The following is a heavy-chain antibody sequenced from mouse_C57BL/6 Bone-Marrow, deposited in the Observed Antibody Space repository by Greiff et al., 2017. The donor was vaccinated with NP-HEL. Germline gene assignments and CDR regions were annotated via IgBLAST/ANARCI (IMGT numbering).Heavy chain of an antibody. Sequence: VQLQQSGPVLVKPGASVKMSCKASGYTFTDYYMNWVKQSHGKSLEWIGVINPYNGGTSYNQKFKGKATLTVDKSSSTAYLELNSLASEDSAVYYCARRRFYDYVFDYWGQGTTLTVSS. J-gene: IGHJ2*01. D-gene: IGHD2-4*01. V-gene: IGHV1-19*01. CDR3: ARRRFYDYVFDY. CDR1: GYTFTDYY. CDR2: INPYNGGT.